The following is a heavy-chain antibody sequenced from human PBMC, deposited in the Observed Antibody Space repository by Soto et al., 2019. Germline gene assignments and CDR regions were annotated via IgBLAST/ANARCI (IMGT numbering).Heavy chain of an antibody. CDR3: ARDPQYRSGWPNSYYLDV. CDR2: TYYRSKWYN. D-gene: IGHD6-19*01. J-gene: IGHJ6*03. CDR1: GDSVSSNSAA. V-gene: IGHV6-1*01. Sequence: PSQTLSLTCAISGDSVSSNSAAWNWIRQSPSRGLEWLGRTYYRSKWYNDYAVSVKSRITINPDTSKNQFSLQLNSVTPEDTAVYYCARDPQYRSGWPNSYYLDVWGKGTTVTVS.